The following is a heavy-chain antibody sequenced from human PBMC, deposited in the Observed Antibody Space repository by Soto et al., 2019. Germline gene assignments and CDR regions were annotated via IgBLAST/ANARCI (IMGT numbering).Heavy chain of an antibody. Sequence: GGSLRLSCAASGFTFSSYAMHWVRQAPGKGLEWVAVISYDGSNKYYADSVKGRFTISRDNSKNTLYLQMNSLRAEDTAVYYCARDRYCGGDCYPTTTFDYWGQRTLVTVSS. CDR1: GFTFSSYA. V-gene: IGHV3-30-3*01. CDR3: ARDRYCGGDCYPTTTFDY. CDR2: ISYDGSNK. D-gene: IGHD2-21*02. J-gene: IGHJ4*02.